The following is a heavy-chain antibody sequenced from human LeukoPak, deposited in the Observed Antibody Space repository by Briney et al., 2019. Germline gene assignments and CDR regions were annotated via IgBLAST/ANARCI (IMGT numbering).Heavy chain of an antibody. D-gene: IGHD2-21*02. V-gene: IGHV3-23*01. CDR1: GFTFSSYA. Sequence: GGSLRLSCAASGFTFSSYAMSWVRQAPGKGLEWVSAISGSGGSTYYADSVKGRFTISRDNSKNTLYLQMNSLRAEDTAVYYCAKDDDCGGDCYPGYCFDYWGQGTLVTVSS. CDR2: ISGSGGST. J-gene: IGHJ4*02. CDR3: AKDDDCGGDCYPGYCFDY.